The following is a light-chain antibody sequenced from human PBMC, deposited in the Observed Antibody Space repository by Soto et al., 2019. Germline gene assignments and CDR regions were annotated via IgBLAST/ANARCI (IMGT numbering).Light chain of an antibody. CDR1: QSISSW. J-gene: IGKJ1*01. CDR3: QQYNSYPVA. Sequence: IQMTQSPSTLSASVGDRVTITCRASQSISSWLAWYQQKPGKAPKLLIYDASSLESGVTSMFSGNGSATEFTLTISSLKPDDFATYYCQQYNSYPVAFGQGTKVEIK. CDR2: DAS. V-gene: IGKV1-5*01.